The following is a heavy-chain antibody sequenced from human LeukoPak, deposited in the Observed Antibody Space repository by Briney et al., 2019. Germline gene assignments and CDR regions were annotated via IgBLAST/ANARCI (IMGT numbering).Heavy chain of an antibody. CDR3: ARAGGTSWADY. CDR2: VKQDGTEK. V-gene: IGHV3-7*01. CDR1: GFTFRDYW. D-gene: IGHD6-13*01. J-gene: IGHJ4*02. Sequence: GGSLRLSCEASGFTFRDYWMTWVRQAPGKGLVWVANVKQDGTEKFYVDSVKGRFTISRDNGKNSLYLQMNSLRVEDTAIYYCARAGGTSWADYWGQGTLVTVSS.